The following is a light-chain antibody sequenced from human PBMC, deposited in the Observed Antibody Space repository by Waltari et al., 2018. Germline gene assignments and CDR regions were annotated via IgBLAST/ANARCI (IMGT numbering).Light chain of an antibody. J-gene: IGLJ2*01. V-gene: IGLV1-40*01. CDR1: SSNIGAGYD. CDR3: QSFDSSLTGSDVV. CDR2: ANT. Sequence: QSVLTQPPSVSGAPGQRVTISCTGSSSNIGAGYDVHWYQQLPGTAPKLLIYANTNRPSGVPVRFSGSKSGTSASPAISGLQAEDEADYYCQSFDSSLTGSDVVFGGGTKLTVL.